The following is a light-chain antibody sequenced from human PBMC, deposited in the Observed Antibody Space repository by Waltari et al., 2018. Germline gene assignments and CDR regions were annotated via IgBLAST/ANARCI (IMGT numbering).Light chain of an antibody. CDR3: SAWDDSLNGCVV. Sequence: QPVLTQPPSTSATPGPRVTISCSGSRSNIASNTVNWFQPLPGTAPKPHRYLNNPQLPGPAPKLLIYGNNPRPSGVPDRFSGAKSGTSASLAISGLQSEDEADYFCSAWDDSLNGCVVFGGGTTVTVL. V-gene: IGLV1-44*01. CDR2: GNN. CDR1: RSNIASNT. J-gene: IGLJ2*01.